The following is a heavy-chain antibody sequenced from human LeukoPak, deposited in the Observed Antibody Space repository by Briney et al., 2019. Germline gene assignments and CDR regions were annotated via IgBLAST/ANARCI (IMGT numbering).Heavy chain of an antibody. Sequence: GGSLRLSCAASGFTFSSYGMHWVRQAPGKGLEWVAVISYDGSNKYYADSVKGRFTISRDNSKNTLYLQMNSLRAEDTAVYYCAKDGVMTVTAGYYFDYWGQGTLVTVSS. J-gene: IGHJ4*02. D-gene: IGHD2-21*02. CDR3: AKDGVMTVTAGYYFDY. V-gene: IGHV3-30*18. CDR1: GFTFSSYG. CDR2: ISYDGSNK.